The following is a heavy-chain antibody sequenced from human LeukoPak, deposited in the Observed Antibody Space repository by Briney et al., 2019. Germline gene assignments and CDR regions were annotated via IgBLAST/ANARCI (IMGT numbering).Heavy chain of an antibody. J-gene: IGHJ6*02. CDR2: INPSGGNT. CDR1: GYTFTSYY. CDR3: ARGGMDYYYYYGMDV. Sequence: GASVKVSCKASGYTFTSYYMHWVRQAPGQGLEWMGIINPSGGNTSYAQKFQGRVTMTRDTSTSTVYMELSSLRSEDTAVYYCARGGMDYYYYYGMDVWGQGTTVTVSS. V-gene: IGHV1-46*01. D-gene: IGHD6-13*01.